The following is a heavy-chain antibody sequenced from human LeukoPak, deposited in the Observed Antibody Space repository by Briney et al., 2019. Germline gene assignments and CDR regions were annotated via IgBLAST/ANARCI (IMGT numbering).Heavy chain of an antibody. D-gene: IGHD3-3*01. J-gene: IGHJ4*02. Sequence: AGSLRLSCAASGFTFSSYSMNWVRQAPGKGLEWVSSISSSSSYIYYADSVKGRFTISRDNAKNSLYLQMNSLRAEDTAVYYCARGDDFWSGYYGDYWGQGTLVTVSS. V-gene: IGHV3-21*01. CDR3: ARGDDFWSGYYGDY. CDR2: ISSSSSYI. CDR1: GFTFSSYS.